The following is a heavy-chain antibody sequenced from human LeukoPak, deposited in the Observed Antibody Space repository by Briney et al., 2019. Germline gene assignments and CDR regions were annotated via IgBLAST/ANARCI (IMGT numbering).Heavy chain of an antibody. CDR3: ATLVRGVIITSTYNDAFDI. CDR2: MNPNSGNT. D-gene: IGHD3-10*01. V-gene: IGHV1-8*01. Sequence: ASVKVSCKASGYTFTSYDINWVRQATGQGLEWMGWMNPNSGNTGYAQKFQGRVTMTRNTSISTAYMELSSLRSEDTAVYYCATLVRGVIITSTYNDAFDIWGRGTMVTVSS. J-gene: IGHJ3*02. CDR1: GYTFTSYD.